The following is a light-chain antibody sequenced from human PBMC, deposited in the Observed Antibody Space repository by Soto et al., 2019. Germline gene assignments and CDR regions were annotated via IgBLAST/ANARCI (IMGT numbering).Light chain of an antibody. CDR1: RSIRNN. V-gene: IGKV3-15*01. CDR3: QPHNNWPVVT. CDR2: GAA. Sequence: EMVMTQSPATLSVSPGERVTLSCRASRSIRNNLAWYQQKPGQAPRLLIYGAATRATGIPARFSGSGSVTEFTLTINSLQSEDFAMYYCQPHNNWPVVTFGGGTRMEIK. J-gene: IGKJ4*01.